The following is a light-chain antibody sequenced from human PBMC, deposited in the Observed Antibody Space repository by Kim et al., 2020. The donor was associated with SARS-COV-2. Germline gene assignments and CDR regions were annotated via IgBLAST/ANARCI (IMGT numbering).Light chain of an antibody. CDR1: SRKSYY. CDR3: SSRDSSGDHLV. V-gene: IGLV3-19*01. J-gene: IGLJ3*02. CDR2: GGN. Sequence: ALGQTVKITCQGDSRKSYYASWYQQKPGQTPLLVMYGGNHRPSGIPDRFSSSRTGSTASLTITGAQAGDEADYYCSSRDSSGDHLVFGGGTKLTVL.